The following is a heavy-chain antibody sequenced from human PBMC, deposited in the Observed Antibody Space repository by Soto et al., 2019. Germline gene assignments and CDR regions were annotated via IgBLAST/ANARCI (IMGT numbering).Heavy chain of an antibody. CDR2: FSPYSVNT. J-gene: IGHJ4*02. Sequence: GAAVKVSCKAPGYNFRSFGDSWVRQAHGQGLEWMGWFSPYSVNTNYAQKFQGRVTITSDTSTSTAYMELSSLSSDDTAVYCCARMWKDVRCLDYWGQGTLVTVSS. D-gene: IGHD4-17*01. CDR3: ARMWKDVRCLDY. CDR1: GYNFRSFG. V-gene: IGHV1-18*01.